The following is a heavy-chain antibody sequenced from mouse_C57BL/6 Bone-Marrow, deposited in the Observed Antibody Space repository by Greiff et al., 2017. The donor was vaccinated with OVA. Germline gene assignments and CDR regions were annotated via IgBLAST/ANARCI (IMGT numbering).Heavy chain of an antibody. CDR1: GFSFTSYG. D-gene: IGHD1-1*01. V-gene: IGHV2-2*02. CDR2: IWSGGCT. Sequence: VQVVESGPGLVQPSQSLSITCTVSGFSFTSYGVHWVRQSPGKGLEWLGVIWSGGCTDYYAAFISRLSISKDNYKGQVFFKMNRLQANETAIDYGARAYGSSYGSAMDYWGQGTSVTVSS. CDR3: ARAYGSSYGSAMDY. J-gene: IGHJ4*01.